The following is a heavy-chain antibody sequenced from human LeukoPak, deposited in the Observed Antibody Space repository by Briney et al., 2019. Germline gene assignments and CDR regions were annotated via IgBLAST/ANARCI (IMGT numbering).Heavy chain of an antibody. CDR3: ARGYYDILTGYYTFFDY. V-gene: IGHV1-69*13. CDR1: GGTFSSYA. J-gene: IGHJ4*02. CDR2: IIPIFGTA. D-gene: IGHD3-9*01. Sequence: ASVKVSCKASGGTFSSYAISWVRQAPGQGLEWMGGIIPIFGTANYAQKFQGRVTITADESTSTAYMELSSLRSEDTAVYYCARGYYDILTGYYTFFDYWGQGTLVTVSS.